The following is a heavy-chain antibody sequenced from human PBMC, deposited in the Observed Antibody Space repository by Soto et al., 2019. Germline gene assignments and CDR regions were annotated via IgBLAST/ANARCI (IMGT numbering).Heavy chain of an antibody. CDR1: RDTFTSYY. CDR3: ARSSGGNFGIIIEGTNWFAP. Sequence: QLVQSGGEVKQPGASVKVSCKAPRDTFTSYYINWVRQAPGQGLEWMGVINPHGGSTAYAQKFKGRVTLTRGPSASTVYMEVSSLTSEDTAMYYCARSSGGNFGIIIEGTNWFAPWGQGTLVTVSS. D-gene: IGHD1-26*01. CDR2: INPHGGST. V-gene: IGHV1-46*01. J-gene: IGHJ5*02.